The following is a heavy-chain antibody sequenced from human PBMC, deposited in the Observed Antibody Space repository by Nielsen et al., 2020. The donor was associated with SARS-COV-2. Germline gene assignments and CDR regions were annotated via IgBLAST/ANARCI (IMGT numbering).Heavy chain of an antibody. D-gene: IGHD4-17*01. CDR3: ARGGQYSDDDFPTPRH. CDR2: MNPNSGDT. CDR1: GFTFTTYD. V-gene: IGHV1-8*01. J-gene: IGHJ4*02. Sequence: APVKVSCKTSGFTFTTYDINWVRQATGQGLEWMGWMNPNSGDTAYGQKFQGRVTLTRDTAKSTAFMELSSLTSDDTGIYYCARGGQYSDDDFPTPRHWGQGTLVTVSS.